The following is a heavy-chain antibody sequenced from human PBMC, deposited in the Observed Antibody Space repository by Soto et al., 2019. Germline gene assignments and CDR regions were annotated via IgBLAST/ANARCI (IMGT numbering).Heavy chain of an antibody. Sequence: SETLSLTCTLFSTYINTSSYTWGWIRQPPGKGLEWIGSIYYSGITYYNPSLNSRVTVSVDTSKNQFSLKVTSVTAADTAVYYCARLHGYCISSSCHGHYAMDVWGQGTTVTVS. D-gene: IGHD2-2*01. CDR2: IYYSGIT. J-gene: IGHJ6*02. CDR3: ARLHGYCISSSCHGHYAMDV. V-gene: IGHV4-39*01. CDR1: STYINTSSYT.